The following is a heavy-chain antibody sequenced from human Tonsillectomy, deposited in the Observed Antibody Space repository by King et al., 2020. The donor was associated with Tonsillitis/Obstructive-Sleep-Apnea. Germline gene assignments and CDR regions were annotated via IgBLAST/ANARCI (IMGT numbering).Heavy chain of an antibody. CDR2: FHYSGRT. Sequence: VQLQESGPCPVKPSETLSLTCTVSGCSISSYSWSWIRQPPGKGLEVIGYFHYSGRTNYTPPLKSRGTISVDTSKNQFSLKLNSVTAADTAVYYCARSTIFGVVITHFDYWGQGTLVTVSS. V-gene: IGHV4-59*01. CDR3: ARSTIFGVVITHFDY. CDR1: GCSISSYS. D-gene: IGHD3-3*01. J-gene: IGHJ4*02.